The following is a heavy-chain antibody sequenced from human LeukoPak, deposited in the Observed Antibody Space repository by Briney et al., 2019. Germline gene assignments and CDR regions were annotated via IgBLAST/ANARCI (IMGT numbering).Heavy chain of an antibody. CDR3: AKDTGDCSGGSCYSVLDY. D-gene: IGHD2-15*01. CDR2: ISYDGSHK. CDR1: GFTFSSYG. Sequence: GRSLRLSCAASGFTFSSYGMHWVRQAPGKGLEWVAVISYDGSHKYYADSVKGRFTISRDNSKSTLYLQMNSLRAEDTAVYYCAKDTGDCSGGSCYSVLDYWGQGTLVTVSS. J-gene: IGHJ4*02. V-gene: IGHV3-30*18.